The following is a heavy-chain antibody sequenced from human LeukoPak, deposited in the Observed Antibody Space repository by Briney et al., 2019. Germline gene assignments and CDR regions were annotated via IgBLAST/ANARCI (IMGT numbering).Heavy chain of an antibody. CDR1: GYSFTDYY. J-gene: IGHJ5*02. D-gene: IGHD3-16*01. Sequence: GASVTVSCKTSGYSFTDYYMHWVRQAPGQGLEWMGWINPKSGGTSSVQKFQGRVTMTRDPSITTVYMEVRWLTSDDTAIYYCARADRVDGGPYLIGPWGQGTLVTVSS. CDR2: INPKSGGT. CDR3: ARADRVDGGPYLIGP. V-gene: IGHV1-2*02.